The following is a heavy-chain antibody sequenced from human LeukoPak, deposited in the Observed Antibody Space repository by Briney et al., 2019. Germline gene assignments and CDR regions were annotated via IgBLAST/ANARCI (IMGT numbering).Heavy chain of an antibody. V-gene: IGHV1-18*01. CDR3: ARDYILPLETDNGDGFAI. CDR2: VSPSHTTR. CDR1: GYTFRQYS. J-gene: IGHJ3*02. D-gene: IGHD3-9*01. Sequence: GASVKASCKASGYTFRQYSISWVRQAPGKGFEWMGWVSPSHTTRVYAQEFKGRVTMTADTNTNTVSMELRSLRFDDTAVYFCARDYILPLETDNGDGFAIWGQGTVVTVSS.